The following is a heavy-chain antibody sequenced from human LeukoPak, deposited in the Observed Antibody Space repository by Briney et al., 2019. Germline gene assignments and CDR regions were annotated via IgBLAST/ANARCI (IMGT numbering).Heavy chain of an antibody. CDR1: GFTFSSYS. Sequence: PGGSLRLSCAASGFTFSSYSMHWVRQAPGKGLEWVAVIWYDGSNKYYADSVKGRFTISRDNSKNTLYLQMNSLRAEDTAVYYCARDSDIVVVPAAIFHYGMDVWGQGTTVTVSS. D-gene: IGHD2-2*02. CDR3: ARDSDIVVVPAAIFHYGMDV. V-gene: IGHV3-33*08. CDR2: IWYDGSNK. J-gene: IGHJ6*02.